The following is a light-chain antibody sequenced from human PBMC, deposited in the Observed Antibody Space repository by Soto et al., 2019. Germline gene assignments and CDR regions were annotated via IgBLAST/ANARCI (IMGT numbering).Light chain of an antibody. CDR3: SSYAGSSNYV. CDR2: EVT. J-gene: IGLJ1*01. Sequence: QSVLTQPPSASGSPGQSVSVSCTGTSSDVGGYNYVSWYQQHPGKAPRLLIYEVTQRPSGVPDRFSGSKSGNTASLTVSGLQVEDEADYYCSSYAGSSNYVFGTGTKVTVL. CDR1: SSDVGGYNY. V-gene: IGLV2-8*01.